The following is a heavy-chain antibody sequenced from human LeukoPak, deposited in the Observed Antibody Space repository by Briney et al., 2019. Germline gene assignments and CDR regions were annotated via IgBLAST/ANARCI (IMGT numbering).Heavy chain of an antibody. CDR3: ARPASPYYDFWSGYPFDY. D-gene: IGHD3-3*01. Sequence: PSVKVSCKASGGTFSSYAISWVRQAPGQGLDWMGGIIPIFGTANYAQKFQGRVTITADESTSTAYMELSSLRSEDTAVYYCARPASPYYDFWSGYPFDYWGQGTLVTVSS. CDR1: GGTFSSYA. CDR2: IIPIFGTA. J-gene: IGHJ4*02. V-gene: IGHV1-69*13.